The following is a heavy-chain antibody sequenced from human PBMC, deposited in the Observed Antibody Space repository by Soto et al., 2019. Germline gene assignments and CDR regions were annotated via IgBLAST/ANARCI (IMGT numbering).Heavy chain of an antibody. CDR2: ISSNSNYK. J-gene: IGHJ4*02. CDR1: GFTFSDYY. D-gene: IGHD3-22*01. CDR3: ARATGYYHTSGSDS. V-gene: IGHV3-11*06. Sequence: GGSLRLSCAASGFTFSDYYMSWIRQAPGKGLEWISYISSNSNYKNHADSVRGRFTISRDNAKNSLYLQMNGLRAEDTAVYYWARATGYYHTSGSDSWGQGTLVTVSS.